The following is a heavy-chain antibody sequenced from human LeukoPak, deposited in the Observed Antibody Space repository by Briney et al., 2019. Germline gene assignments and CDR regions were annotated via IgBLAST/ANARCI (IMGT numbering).Heavy chain of an antibody. CDR3: AKTPHYGYSSGWYPWYFDS. Sequence: PSETLSLTCTVSGGSISSSSYYWGWIRQPPGKGLEWIGSMYYSGGSYYNPSLKSRVTISVDTSKNQFSLKLSSVTAADTAVYYCAKTPHYGYSSGWYPWYFDSWGQGTLVTVSS. V-gene: IGHV4-39*01. CDR1: GGSISSSSYY. J-gene: IGHJ4*02. CDR2: MYYSGGS. D-gene: IGHD6-19*01.